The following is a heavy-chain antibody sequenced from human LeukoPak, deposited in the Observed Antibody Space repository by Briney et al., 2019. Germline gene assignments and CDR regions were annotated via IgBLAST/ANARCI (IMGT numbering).Heavy chain of an antibody. V-gene: IGHV1-69*05. D-gene: IGHD3-22*01. J-gene: IGHJ4*02. CDR3: ARLNYYDSSGYCYGGGLVDY. CDR1: GGTFSSYA. Sequence: SSVKVSCKASGGTFSSYAISWVRQAPGQGLEWMGRIIPIFGTANYAQKFQGRVTITTDESTSTAYMELRSLRSDDTAVYYCARLNYYDSSGYCYGGGLVDYWGQGTLVTVSS. CDR2: IIPIFGTA.